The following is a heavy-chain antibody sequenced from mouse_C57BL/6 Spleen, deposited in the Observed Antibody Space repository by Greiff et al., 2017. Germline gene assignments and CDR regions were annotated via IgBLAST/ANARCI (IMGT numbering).Heavy chain of an antibody. D-gene: IGHD1-1*01. CDR1: GYTFTSYW. Sequence: QVQLQQPGAELVKPGASVKMSCTASGYTFTSYWITWVKQRPGQGLEWIGDIYPGSGSTNYNEKFKSKATLTVDTSSSTAYMQLSSLTSEDSAVYYCARIPYYYGKYFDVWGTGTTVTFSS. V-gene: IGHV1-55*01. J-gene: IGHJ1*03. CDR2: IYPGSGST. CDR3: ARIPYYYGKYFDV.